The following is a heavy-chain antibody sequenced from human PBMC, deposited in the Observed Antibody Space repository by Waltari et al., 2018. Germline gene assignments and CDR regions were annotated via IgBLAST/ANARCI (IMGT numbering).Heavy chain of an antibody. V-gene: IGHV3-48*03. CDR3: TRSVRGYGQHLD. J-gene: IGHJ4*02. CDR2: IATHGYV. D-gene: IGHD5-18*01. CDR1: GFTVSSYE. Sequence: EVQLVESGGGLAQPGGSLKLSCAVSGFTVSSYERNWVRQVPGKGLEWVAYIATHGYVHYADSVKGRFTISRDNAKNLVFLQMDTLRVEDTAFYYCTRSVRGYGQHLDWGQGALVIVSS.